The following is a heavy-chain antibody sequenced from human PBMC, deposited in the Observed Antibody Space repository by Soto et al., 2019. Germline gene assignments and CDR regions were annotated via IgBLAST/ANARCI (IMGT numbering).Heavy chain of an antibody. V-gene: IGHV2-5*01. J-gene: IGHJ5*01. Sequence: SGPTLVNPTQTLTLTCRFSGFSLKTTGVGVGWIRQPPGKALEWLALIYWNGDQRYRPSLRSRLTATKGTSENQVVLTMTDMDPEDTATYYCAHRREHSDTDDLFDFWGPGTLVTVS. CDR3: AHRREHSDTDDLFDF. CDR1: GFSLKTTGVG. CDR2: IYWNGDQ. D-gene: IGHD2-2*02.